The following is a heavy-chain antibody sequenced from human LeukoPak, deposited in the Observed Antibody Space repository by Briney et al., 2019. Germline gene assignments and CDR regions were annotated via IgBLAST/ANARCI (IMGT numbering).Heavy chain of an antibody. V-gene: IGHV1-2*02. D-gene: IGHD5-12*01. Sequence: ASVKLSCKASGYTFTDYYMNWVRQAPGQGLEWMGWIHPNNGGTNYAQKFQGRVTMTRDTSISTAYMELSRLTSDDTAVYFCARAYSGFEAFDYWGQGTLVTVSS. CDR3: ARAYSGFEAFDY. CDR2: IHPNNGGT. CDR1: GYTFTDYY. J-gene: IGHJ4*02.